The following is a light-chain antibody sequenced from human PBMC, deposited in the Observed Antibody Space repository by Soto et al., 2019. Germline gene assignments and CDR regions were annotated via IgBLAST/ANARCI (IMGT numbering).Light chain of an antibody. J-gene: IGLJ3*02. CDR1: SSNLGSNT. CDR3: AAWGASLNGWV. CDR2: SND. Sequence: QSVLTQPPSASGTPGQRVTISCSGSSSNLGSNTVNWYQQLPGTAPKLLIYSNDQRPSGVPDRFSGSKSGTSASLAISGLQSEDEADYYCAAWGASLNGWVFGGGTKLTVL. V-gene: IGLV1-44*01.